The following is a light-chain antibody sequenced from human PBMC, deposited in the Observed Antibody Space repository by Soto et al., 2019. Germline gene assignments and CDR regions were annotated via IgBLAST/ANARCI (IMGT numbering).Light chain of an antibody. Sequence: DVVMTQSPISLAVTLGQPASISCMSSQSLLYSDVNTHLNWFHQRKGQSPRRLIYKVSNRDSGDPVRISGSGSGTDFTLKISRVEAEDVGVYYCMQSTHWPPYTFGQGTKLEIK. J-gene: IGKJ2*01. CDR1: QSLLYSDVNTH. CDR3: MQSTHWPPYT. V-gene: IGKV2-30*01. CDR2: KVS.